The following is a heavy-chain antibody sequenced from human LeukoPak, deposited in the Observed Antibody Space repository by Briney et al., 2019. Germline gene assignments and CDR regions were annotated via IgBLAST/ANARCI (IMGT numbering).Heavy chain of an antibody. J-gene: IGHJ5*02. CDR1: GYTFTSYA. D-gene: IGHD3-22*01. CDR3: ARDGRHRYYYDSSGFYGSWFDP. V-gene: IGHV1-3*02. Sequence: ASVKVSCKASGYTFTSYAMHWVRQAPGQRLEWMGWSNAGNGNTKYSQEFQGRVTITRGTSASTAYMELRSLRYDDTAVYYCARDGRHRYYYDSSGFYGSWFDPGAREPWSPSPQ. CDR2: SNAGNGNT.